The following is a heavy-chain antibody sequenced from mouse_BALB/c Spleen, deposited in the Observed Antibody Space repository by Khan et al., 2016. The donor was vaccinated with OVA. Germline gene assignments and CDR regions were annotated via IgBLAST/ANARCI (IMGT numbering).Heavy chain of an antibody. V-gene: IGHV2-6-5*01. CDR2: IWGGGST. CDR3: AKGVWSYYYTLDY. CDR1: GFSLSDYG. J-gene: IGHJ4*01. Sequence: QVQLKESGPGLVAPSQNLSITCTVSGFSLSDYGVSWIRQPPGKGLEWLGVIWGGGSTYYNSVLKSRLSISKDNSKSQVFLKMSSLQSDDTAMFYCAKGVWSYYYTLDYWGQGISGTVSS.